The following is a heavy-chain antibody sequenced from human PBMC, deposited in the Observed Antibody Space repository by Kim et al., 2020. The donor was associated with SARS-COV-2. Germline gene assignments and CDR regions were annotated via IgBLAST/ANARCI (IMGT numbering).Heavy chain of an antibody. V-gene: IGHV3-21*01. J-gene: IGHJ4*02. CDR3: ARVPPCSGDSCYSDY. D-gene: IGHD2-15*01. Sequence: ADSVKDRFTISRDNAKNSLYLQMNSLRAEDTAVYYCARVPPCSGDSCYSDYWGQGTLVTVSS.